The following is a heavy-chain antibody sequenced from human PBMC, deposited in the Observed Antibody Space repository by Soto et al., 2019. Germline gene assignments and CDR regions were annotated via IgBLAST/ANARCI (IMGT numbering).Heavy chain of an antibody. CDR2: INAGNGNT. J-gene: IGHJ5*02. Sequence: ASVKVSCKASGYTFTSYAMHWVRQAPGQRLEWMGWINAGNGNTKYSQKFQGRVTITRDTSASTAYMELSSLRSEDTAVYYCAGDWSPYCSSTSCYFGWFDPWGQGTLVTVSS. CDR1: GYTFTSYA. V-gene: IGHV1-3*01. CDR3: AGDWSPYCSSTSCYFGWFDP. D-gene: IGHD2-2*01.